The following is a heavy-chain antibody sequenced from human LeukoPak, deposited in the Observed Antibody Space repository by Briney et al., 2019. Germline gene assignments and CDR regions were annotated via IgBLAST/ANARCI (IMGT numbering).Heavy chain of an antibody. CDR1: GFTFTSSA. Sequence: SVKVSCKATGFTFTSSAMQWVRQPRGQRLEWIGWIVVGSGNTNYAQKFQERVTITRDMSTSTAYMELSSLRSEDTAVYYCARGRVGGAAAMVDPWGQGTLVTVSS. V-gene: IGHV1-58*02. D-gene: IGHD2-2*01. CDR3: ARGRVGGAAAMVDP. J-gene: IGHJ5*02. CDR2: IVVGSGNT.